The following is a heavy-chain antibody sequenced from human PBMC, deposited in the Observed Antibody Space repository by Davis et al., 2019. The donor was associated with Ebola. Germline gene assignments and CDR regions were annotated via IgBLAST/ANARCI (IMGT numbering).Heavy chain of an antibody. D-gene: IGHD3-22*01. Sequence: AASVKVSCKASGYTFTDFAFSWVRQAPGQGLEWVGWISAYNGDTNYVQRLHGRVTMATDTSTSTAYMELRSLRSDDTAVYYCAREVESMIVVVTQPLDYWGQGTLVTVSS. CDR1: GYTFTDFA. V-gene: IGHV1-18*01. CDR3: AREVESMIVVVTQPLDY. CDR2: ISAYNGDT. J-gene: IGHJ4*02.